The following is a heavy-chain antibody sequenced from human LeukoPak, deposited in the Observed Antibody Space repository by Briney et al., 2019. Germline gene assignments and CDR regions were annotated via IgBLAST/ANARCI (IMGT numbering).Heavy chain of an antibody. CDR3: ARAHPFYDFWAPFDY. CDR2: VYSGGST. Sequence: GSLRLSCAASGFTVSSNYMSWVRQAPGKGLEWVSVVYSGGSTYYADSVKGRFTISRDNSKNTLYLQMNSLRAEDTAVYYCARAHPFYDFWAPFDYWGQGTLVTVSS. CDR1: GFTVSSNY. D-gene: IGHD3-3*01. V-gene: IGHV3-66*01. J-gene: IGHJ4*02.